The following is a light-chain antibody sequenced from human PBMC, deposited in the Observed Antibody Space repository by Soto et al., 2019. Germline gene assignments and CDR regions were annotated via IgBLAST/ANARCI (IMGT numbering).Light chain of an antibody. CDR1: QSVRSS. V-gene: IGKV3-11*01. Sequence: EIVLTQSPATLSLSPGERATLSCRASQSVRSSLAWYQQRPGQAPRLLIYDTSNRATGIPARFSGSGSGTDFTLTIGSLEPEDFAVYYCHQYGSSAWTFGQGTKVEVK. J-gene: IGKJ1*01. CDR2: DTS. CDR3: HQYGSSAWT.